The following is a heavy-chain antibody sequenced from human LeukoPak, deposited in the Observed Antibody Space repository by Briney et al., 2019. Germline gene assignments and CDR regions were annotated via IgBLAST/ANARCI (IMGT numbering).Heavy chain of an antibody. CDR2: ISYDGSNK. CDR1: GFTFSDYG. Sequence: GGSLRLSCAASGFTFSDYGMHWVRQAPGKGLEWVAVISYDGSNKYYADSVKGRFTISRDNSKNTLYLQMNSLRAEDTAVYYCAKVAGESSGWGQGTLVTVSS. J-gene: IGHJ4*02. V-gene: IGHV3-30*18. CDR3: AKVAGESSG. D-gene: IGHD6-19*01.